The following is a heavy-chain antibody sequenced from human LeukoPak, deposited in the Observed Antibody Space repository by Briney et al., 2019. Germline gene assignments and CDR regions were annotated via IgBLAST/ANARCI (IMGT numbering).Heavy chain of an antibody. J-gene: IGHJ4*02. CDR3: ARDGANTFGGVIVTQNFDY. Sequence: GASVKVSCKVSGYTLTELSMHWVRQAPGKGLEWMGWINTNTGNPTYAQGFTGRFVFSLDTSVNTAYLQISSLKAEDTAVYYCARDGANTFGGVIVTQNFDYWGQGTLVTVSS. CDR1: GYTLTELS. V-gene: IGHV7-4-1*02. CDR2: INTNTGNP. D-gene: IGHD3-16*02.